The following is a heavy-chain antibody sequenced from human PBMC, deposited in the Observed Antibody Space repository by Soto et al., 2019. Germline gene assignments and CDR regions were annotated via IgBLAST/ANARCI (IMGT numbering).Heavy chain of an antibody. CDR3: ARAARYYYGSGSSNGGDYYGMDV. CDR1: GFTVSSNY. CDR2: IYSGGST. V-gene: IGHV3-53*01. J-gene: IGHJ6*02. D-gene: IGHD3-10*01. Sequence: EVQLVESGGGLIQPGGSLRLSCAASGFTVSSNYMSWVRQAPGKGLEWVSVIYSGGSTYYADSVKGRFTISRDNSKNTLYLQMNSLKAEDTDVYYCARAARYYYGSGSSNGGDYYGMDVWGQGTTVTVSS.